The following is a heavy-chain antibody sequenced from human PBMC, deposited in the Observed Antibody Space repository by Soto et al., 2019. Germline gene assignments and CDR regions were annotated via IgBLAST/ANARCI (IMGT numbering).Heavy chain of an antibody. CDR1: GGTFSSYA. CDR3: ARDGSSGASFVDY. V-gene: IGHV1-69*01. Sequence: QVQLVQSGAEVKKPGSSVKVSFKASGGTFSSYAISWVRQAPGQGLEVMGGIIPIVGTANYAQKFQGRITITADESTSTAYMELSSLRSEDTAVYYCARDGSSGASFVDYWGQGTLVTVSS. CDR2: IIPIVGTA. J-gene: IGHJ4*02. D-gene: IGHD3-22*01.